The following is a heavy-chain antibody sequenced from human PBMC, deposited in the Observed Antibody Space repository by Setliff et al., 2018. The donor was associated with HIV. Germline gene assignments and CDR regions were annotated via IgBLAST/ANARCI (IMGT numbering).Heavy chain of an antibody. CDR2: INNDVNSI. D-gene: IGHD3-16*01. J-gene: IGHJ4*02. Sequence: PGGSLRLSCAASGFTFSTYWMHWVRQAPGKGLVWVARINNDVNSIRYADSVKGRFTISRDNAKNTLYLQMSSLRADDTAVYYCARVDDDYVWARTYFDYWGQGSLVTVSS. CDR3: ARVDDDYVWARTYFDY. CDR1: GFTFSTYW. V-gene: IGHV3-74*01.